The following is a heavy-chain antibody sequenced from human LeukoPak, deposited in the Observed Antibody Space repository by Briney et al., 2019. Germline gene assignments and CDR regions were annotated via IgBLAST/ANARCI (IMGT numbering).Heavy chain of an antibody. CDR1: GYTFTGSR. J-gene: IGHJ6*02. D-gene: IGHD6-13*01. CDR2: INPSNGDT. Sequence: ASVTVSFKASGYTFTGSRMQWARQAPGQGLEWMGWINPSNGDTNSEQKFQGRVTMTRDTSISTVYMELSRLTSDDTAVYYCARSWYGMDVWGQGTTVIVSS. CDR3: ARSWYGMDV. V-gene: IGHV1-2*02.